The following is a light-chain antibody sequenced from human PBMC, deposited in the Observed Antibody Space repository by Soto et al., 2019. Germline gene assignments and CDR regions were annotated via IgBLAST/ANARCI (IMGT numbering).Light chain of an antibody. V-gene: IGLV2-14*01. Sequence: QSALTQPASVSGSPGQSITISCTGTSSDVGGYNYLSWYQQHPSKAPKLMIYEVSNRPSGVSNPFSGSKSGNTASLTISGLQAEDEADYYCSSYTSSSTRVFGGGTKLTVL. CDR3: SSYTSSSTRV. CDR2: EVS. CDR1: SSDVGGYNY. J-gene: IGLJ3*02.